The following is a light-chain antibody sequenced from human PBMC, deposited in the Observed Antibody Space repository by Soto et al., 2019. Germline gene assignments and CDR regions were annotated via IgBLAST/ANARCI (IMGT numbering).Light chain of an antibody. CDR1: QSISSSY. V-gene: IGKV3-20*01. J-gene: IGKJ1*01. CDR3: QQQSSTFWT. CDR2: GAS. Sequence: EIVLTQSPGTLSLSPGERATLSCRASQSISSSYLAWYQQKPGQAPRLLVYGASSRATGIPDRFSGSGSATDFTLTISRLEPEDFALYYCQQQSSTFWTFGQGTKV.